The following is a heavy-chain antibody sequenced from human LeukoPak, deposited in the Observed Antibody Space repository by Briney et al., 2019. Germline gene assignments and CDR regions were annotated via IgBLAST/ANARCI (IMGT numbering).Heavy chain of an antibody. CDR2: IRGSGDRT. J-gene: IGHJ4*02. CDR3: AKQGDPYSSSWYPRGD. CDR1: GFTFSTTA. Sequence: PGGSLRLSCAASGFTFSTTAMSWVRQAPGKGLEWVSGIRGSGDRTFYADSVEGRFTISRDKSKNTLYLQMNSLRAEDTAVYYCAKQGDPYSSSWYPRGDWGQGTLVTVSS. D-gene: IGHD6-13*01. V-gene: IGHV3-23*01.